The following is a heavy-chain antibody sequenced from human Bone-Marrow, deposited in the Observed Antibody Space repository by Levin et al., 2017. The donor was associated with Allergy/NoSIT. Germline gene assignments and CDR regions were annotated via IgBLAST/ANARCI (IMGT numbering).Heavy chain of an antibody. Sequence: SETLSLTCTVSGGSISSSSYYWGWIRQPPGKGLEWIGSIYYSGSTYYNPSLKSRVTISVDTSKNQFSLKLSSVTAADTAVYYCATSGGLLWFGELFVAQNPGNAFDSWGQGTMVTVSS. D-gene: IGHD3-10*01. V-gene: IGHV4-39*01. CDR2: IYYSGST. J-gene: IGHJ3*02. CDR3: ATSGGLLWFGELFVAQNPGNAFDS. CDR1: GGSISSSSYY.